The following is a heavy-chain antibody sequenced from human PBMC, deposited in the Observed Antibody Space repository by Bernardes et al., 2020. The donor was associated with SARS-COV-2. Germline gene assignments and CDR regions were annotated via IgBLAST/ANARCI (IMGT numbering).Heavy chain of an antibody. CDR1: GDSVSTSTW. D-gene: IGHD1-26*01. J-gene: IGHJ4*02. CDR2: IYHTGTT. Sequence: TLCPTFAPSGDSVSTSTWWIWVRQSPGVGLEYIGEIYHTGTTKYKSSLKSRVTLSVDKPNNQFSLTLTSVTAADTAVYYCGGGTHYKFDYWGQGIRVTVPS. V-gene: IGHV4-4*02. CDR3: GGGTHYKFDY.